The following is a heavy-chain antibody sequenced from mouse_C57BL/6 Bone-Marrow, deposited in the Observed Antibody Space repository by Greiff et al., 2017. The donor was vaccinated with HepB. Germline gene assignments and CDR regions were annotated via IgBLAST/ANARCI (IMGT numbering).Heavy chain of an antibody. CDR1: GYTFTSYW. CDR3: ARWGSGYAGDWAMDY. Sequence: QVQLQQPGAELVKPGASVKLSCKASGYTFTSYWMHWVKQRPGQGLEWIGMIHPNSGSTNYNEKFKSKATLTVDKSSSTAYMQLSSLTSEDSAVYYCARWGSGYAGDWAMDYWGQGTSVTVSS. D-gene: IGHD3-2*02. V-gene: IGHV1-64*01. J-gene: IGHJ4*01. CDR2: IHPNSGST.